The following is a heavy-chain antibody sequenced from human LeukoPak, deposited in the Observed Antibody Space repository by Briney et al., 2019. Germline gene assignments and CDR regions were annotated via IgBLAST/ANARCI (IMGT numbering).Heavy chain of an antibody. V-gene: IGHV1-69*13. CDR1: GGTFSSYA. CDR2: IIPIFGTA. Sequence: GASVKVSCKASGGTFSSYAISWVRQAPGQGLEWMGGIIPIFGTANYAQKFQGRVTITADESTSTAYMELSSLRSEDTAVYYCARGGDAYNPFDYWGQGTLVTVSS. D-gene: IGHD5-24*01. J-gene: IGHJ4*02. CDR3: ARGGDAYNPFDY.